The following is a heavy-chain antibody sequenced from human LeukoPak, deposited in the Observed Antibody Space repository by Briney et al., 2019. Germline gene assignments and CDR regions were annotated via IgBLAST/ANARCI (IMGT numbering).Heavy chain of an antibody. V-gene: IGHV3-48*02. D-gene: IGHD6-19*01. CDR2: IPHTSSPI. Sequence: GGSLRLSCVASGLTFSTQAMDWVRQAPGKGLEWISFIPHTSSPIWYAESVKGRFTISRDNAKNSLYLQMNSLRDEDTAVYYCARSLGSGQWPDWGQGTLVTVSS. CDR3: ARSLGSGQWPD. CDR1: GLTFSTQA. J-gene: IGHJ4*02.